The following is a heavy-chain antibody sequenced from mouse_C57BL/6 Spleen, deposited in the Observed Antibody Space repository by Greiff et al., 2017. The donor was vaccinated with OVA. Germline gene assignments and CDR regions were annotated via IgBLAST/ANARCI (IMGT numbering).Heavy chain of an antibody. Sequence: QVQLKESGAELARPGASVKLSCKASGYTFTSYGISWVKQRTGQGLEWIGEIYPRSGNTYYNEKFKGKATLTADKSSSTAYMELRSLTSEDSAVYFCAREAITTVVEDFDYWGQGTTLTVSS. V-gene: IGHV1-81*01. CDR2: IYPRSGNT. CDR1: GYTFTSYG. J-gene: IGHJ2*01. D-gene: IGHD1-1*01. CDR3: AREAITTVVEDFDY.